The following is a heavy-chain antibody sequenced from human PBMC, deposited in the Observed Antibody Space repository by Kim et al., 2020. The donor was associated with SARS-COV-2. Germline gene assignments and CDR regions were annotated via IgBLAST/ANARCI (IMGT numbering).Heavy chain of an antibody. D-gene: IGHD3-9*01. CDR3: ASDLTGYNFFDY. Sequence: KYYQESPGGVTITRDTAASTAYMELSSLRSEDTAVYYCASDLTGYNFFDYWGQGTLVTVSS. J-gene: IGHJ4*02. V-gene: IGHV1-3*01.